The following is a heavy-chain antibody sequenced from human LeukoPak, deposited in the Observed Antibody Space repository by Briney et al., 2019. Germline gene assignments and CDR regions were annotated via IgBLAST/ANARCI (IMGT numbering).Heavy chain of an antibody. V-gene: IGHV1-8*03. J-gene: IGHJ4*02. D-gene: IGHD6-13*01. Sequence: ASVKVSCKASGYTFTSYDINWVRQATGQGLEWMGWMNPNSGNTGYAQKFQGRVTITRNTSISTAYMELSSLRSEDTAVYYCARGTAAAGIGLYYFDYWGQGTLVTVSS. CDR1: GYTFTSYD. CDR2: MNPNSGNT. CDR3: ARGTAAAGIGLYYFDY.